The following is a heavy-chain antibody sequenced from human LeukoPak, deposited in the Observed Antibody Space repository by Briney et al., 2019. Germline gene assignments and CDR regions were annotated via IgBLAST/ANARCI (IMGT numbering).Heavy chain of an antibody. CDR1: GVSFSGYY. CDR3: ARGGGSGWYSSYYHMDV. D-gene: IGHD6-19*01. V-gene: IGHV4-34*01. J-gene: IGHJ6*03. Sequence: TSETLSLTCAVYGVSFSGYYWSWIRQPPGKGLEWIGEINHSGSTNYNPSLKSRVTISVDTSKNQFSLKLSSVTAADTAVYYCARGGGSGWYSSYYHMDVWGKGTTVTVSS. CDR2: INHSGST.